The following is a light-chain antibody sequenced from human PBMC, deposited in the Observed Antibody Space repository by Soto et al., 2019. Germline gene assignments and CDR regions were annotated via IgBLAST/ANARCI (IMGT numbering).Light chain of an antibody. J-gene: IGKJ1*01. CDR1: QSVRSSY. CDR3: QQYGSSRT. Sequence: ENVLTQSPGTLSLSPGERATLSCRASQSVRSSYLAWYQQKPGQAPRLLIYAASSRATGIPDRFSGSGSGTDFTLTISRLEPEDFAVYYCQQYGSSRTFGQGTKMEIK. CDR2: AAS. V-gene: IGKV3-20*01.